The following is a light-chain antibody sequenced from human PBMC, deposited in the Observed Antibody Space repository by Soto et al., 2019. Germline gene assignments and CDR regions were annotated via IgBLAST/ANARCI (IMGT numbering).Light chain of an antibody. CDR3: CPYAGSYTRVV. CDR2: DVT. V-gene: IGLV2-11*01. J-gene: IGLJ2*01. CDR1: SSDVGGYNY. Sequence: QSALTQPRSVSGSPGQSVTISCTGTSSDVGGYNYVSWYQQHPGKAPKLMIYDVTKRPSGVPDRFSGSKAGNTASLTISGLQGEDGADYYCCPYAGSYTRVVFGGGTKLTLL.